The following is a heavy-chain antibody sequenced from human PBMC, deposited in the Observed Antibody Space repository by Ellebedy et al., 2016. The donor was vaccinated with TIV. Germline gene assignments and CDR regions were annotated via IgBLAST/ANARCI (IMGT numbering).Heavy chain of an antibody. V-gene: IGHV1-2*02. CDR1: GYTFTGYY. Sequence: ASVKVSCXASGYTFTGYYMHWVRQAPGQGLEWMGWINPNSGGTNYAQKFQGRVTMTRDTSISTAYMELSRLRSDDTAVYYCARDGGSLTTIDFDYWGQGTLVTVSS. D-gene: IGHD1-14*01. CDR3: ARDGGSLTTIDFDY. CDR2: INPNSGGT. J-gene: IGHJ4*02.